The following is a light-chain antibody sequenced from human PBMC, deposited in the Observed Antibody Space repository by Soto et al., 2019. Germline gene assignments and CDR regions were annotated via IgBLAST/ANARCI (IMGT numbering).Light chain of an antibody. CDR3: QQYNYWPYT. CDR1: QSVSSN. V-gene: IGKV3-15*01. CDR2: GAS. J-gene: IGKJ2*01. Sequence: EIVMTQSPATLSVSPGERAALSCRASQSVSSNFAWYQQKPGQPPRLLIYGASTRATGIPARFSGSGSGTEFTLTISSLQSEDFAVYYCQQYNYWPYTFGQGTKLEIK.